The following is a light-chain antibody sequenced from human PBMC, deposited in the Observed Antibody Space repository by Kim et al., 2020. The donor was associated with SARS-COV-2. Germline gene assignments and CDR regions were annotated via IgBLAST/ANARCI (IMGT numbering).Light chain of an antibody. CDR1: QSISSY. V-gene: IGKV1-39*01. Sequence: DIQMTQSPSSLSASVGDRVTITCRASQSISSYLNWYQQKPGKAPKLLIYAACSLQSGVPSRFSGSGSGTDFTLTISSLQPEDFATYYCQQSYSTPGTFGQGTQVDIK. CDR3: QQSYSTPGT. J-gene: IGKJ1*01. CDR2: AAC.